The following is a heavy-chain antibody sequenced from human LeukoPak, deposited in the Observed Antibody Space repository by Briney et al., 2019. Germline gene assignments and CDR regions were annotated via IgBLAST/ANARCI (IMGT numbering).Heavy chain of an antibody. CDR3: ARGIAAAGKVGAFDI. Sequence: SVKVSCKASGGTFSSYAISWVRQAPGQGLEWMGRIIPILGIANYAQKFQGRVTITADKSTSTAYMELSSLRSEDTAVYYCARGIAAAGKVGAFDIWGQGTMVTVSS. V-gene: IGHV1-69*04. CDR2: IIPILGIA. D-gene: IGHD6-13*01. CDR1: GGTFSSYA. J-gene: IGHJ3*02.